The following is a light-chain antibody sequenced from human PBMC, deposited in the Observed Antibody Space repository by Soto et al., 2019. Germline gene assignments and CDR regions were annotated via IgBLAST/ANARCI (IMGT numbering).Light chain of an antibody. V-gene: IGKV3-20*01. CDR2: GAS. CDR3: QQYGRSPPYT. J-gene: IGKJ2*01. CDR1: QSVSSSY. Sequence: EIVLTQSPGTLSLSPGERATLSCRASQSVSSSYLAWYQQKPGQAPRPLIYGASSRVTGIPDRFSGSGSGTDFTLTISRVEPEDCAVYYCQQYGRSPPYTFGQGTKLEIK.